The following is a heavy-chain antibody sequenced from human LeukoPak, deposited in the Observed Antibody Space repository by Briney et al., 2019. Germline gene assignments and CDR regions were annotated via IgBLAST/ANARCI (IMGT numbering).Heavy chain of an antibody. Sequence: GGSLRLSCAASGFTFSDQYMDWVRQAPGKGLEWVSRSRNKANSYTTDYAAPVKGRYTISRDDSKNSLYLQMNSLKTEDTAVYYCARLLGSGSYYNGDYWGQGTLVTVSS. V-gene: IGHV3-72*01. D-gene: IGHD3-10*01. CDR2: SRNKANSYTT. CDR1: GFTFSDQY. CDR3: ARLLGSGSYYNGDY. J-gene: IGHJ4*02.